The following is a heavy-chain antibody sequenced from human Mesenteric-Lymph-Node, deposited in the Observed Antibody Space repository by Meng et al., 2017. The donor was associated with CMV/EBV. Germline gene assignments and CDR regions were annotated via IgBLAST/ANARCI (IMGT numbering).Heavy chain of an antibody. CDR2: IYYSGST. Sequence: SETLSLTCTVSGGSISSSSYYWSWIRQPPGKGLEWIGYIYYSGSTYYNPSLKSRVTISVDTSKNQFSLKLSSVTAADTAVYYCARVSLNPDCSSTSCHSNGMDVWGQGTTVTVSS. D-gene: IGHD2-2*01. V-gene: IGHV4-30-4*08. CDR1: GGSISSSSYY. CDR3: ARVSLNPDCSSTSCHSNGMDV. J-gene: IGHJ6*02.